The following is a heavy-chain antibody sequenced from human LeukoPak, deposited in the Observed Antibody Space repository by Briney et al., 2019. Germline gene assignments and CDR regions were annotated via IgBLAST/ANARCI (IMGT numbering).Heavy chain of an antibody. Sequence: GGSLRLSCAASGFTFSSYWMSWVRQAPGKGLEWVANIKQDGSEKYYVDSVKGRFTISRDNAKNSLYLQMNSLRAEDTAVYYCVRGVGATSADYFDYWGQGTLVTVSS. CDR1: GFTFSSYW. V-gene: IGHV3-7*01. D-gene: IGHD1-26*01. CDR3: VRGVGATSADYFDY. J-gene: IGHJ4*02. CDR2: IKQDGSEK.